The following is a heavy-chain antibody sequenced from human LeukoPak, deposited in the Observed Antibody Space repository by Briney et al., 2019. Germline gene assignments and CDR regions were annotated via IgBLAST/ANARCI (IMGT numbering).Heavy chain of an antibody. J-gene: IGHJ5*02. Sequence: GGSLRLSCAASGFTFSSYWMYWVRQAPGKGLVWVSRINTDGSSTSYVDSVKGRFTISRVNAKNTLYLQMNSLRIDDTAVYYCARLGRGGGYDVLTGLSWGQGTLVTVSS. CDR1: GFTFSSYW. V-gene: IGHV3-74*01. CDR2: INTDGSST. D-gene: IGHD3-9*01. CDR3: ARLGRGGGYDVLTGLS.